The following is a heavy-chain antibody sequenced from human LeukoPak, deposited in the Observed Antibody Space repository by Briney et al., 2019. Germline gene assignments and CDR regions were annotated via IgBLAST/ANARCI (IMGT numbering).Heavy chain of an antibody. CDR2: ISYDGSNK. D-gene: IGHD1-26*01. J-gene: IGHJ6*03. Sequence: GGSLRLSCAASGFTFSSYGMHWVRQAPGKGLEWVAVISYDGSNKYYADSVKGRFTISRDNSKNTLYLQMNSLRAEDTAVYYCAKVGASDNYYYMDVWGKGTTVTVSS. V-gene: IGHV3-30*18. CDR3: AKVGASDNYYYMDV. CDR1: GFTFSSYG.